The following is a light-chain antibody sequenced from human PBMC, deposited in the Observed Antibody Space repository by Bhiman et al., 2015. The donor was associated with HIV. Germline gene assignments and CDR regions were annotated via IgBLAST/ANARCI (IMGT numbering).Light chain of an antibody. Sequence: QSALTQPASVSGSPGQSITISCTGTTSDVGAYEYVSWYQQHPGKAPKLMIYDVSYRPSGVSNRFSGSNSGNTATLTISGTQAMDEADYYCQAWDSSTALFGGGTKLTVL. CDR1: TSDVGAYEY. CDR3: QAWDSSTAL. J-gene: IGLJ2*01. V-gene: IGLV2-14*03. CDR2: DVS.